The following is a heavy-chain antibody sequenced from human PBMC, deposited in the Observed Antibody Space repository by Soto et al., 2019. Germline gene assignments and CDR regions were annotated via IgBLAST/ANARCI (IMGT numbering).Heavy chain of an antibody. V-gene: IGHV1-69*02. CDR2: IIPILGIA. J-gene: IGHJ4*02. CDR1: GGTFSSYT. D-gene: IGHD1-26*01. Sequence: QVQLVQSGAEVKKPGSSVKVSCKASGGTFSSYTISWVRQAPGQGREWMGRIIPILGIANYAQKFQGRVTMTADKSTSTAYMELSSLRSDDTAVYYCARYSDWVEMASLYYFDYWGQGPMVTVSS. CDR3: ARYSDWVEMASLYYFDY.